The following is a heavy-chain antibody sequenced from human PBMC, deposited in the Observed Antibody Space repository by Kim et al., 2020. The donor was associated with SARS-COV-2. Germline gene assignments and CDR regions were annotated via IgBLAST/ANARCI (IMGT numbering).Heavy chain of an antibody. V-gene: IGHV1-3*01. CDR1: GYTFTTFA. Sequence: ASVKVSCKASGYTFTTFALYWVRRAPGQRLEWMGWINGGNGNTRYSQKFQGRVSITRDTSATTAYLELSGLRSDDTAVYYCAREAVPGSFDYWGQGTLVTVSS. CDR2: INGGNGNT. J-gene: IGHJ4*02. D-gene: IGHD6-19*01. CDR3: AREAVPGSFDY.